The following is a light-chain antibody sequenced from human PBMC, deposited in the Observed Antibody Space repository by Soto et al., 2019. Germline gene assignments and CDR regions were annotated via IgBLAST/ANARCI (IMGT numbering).Light chain of an antibody. CDR2: GAS. CDR1: QSVSSN. Sequence: EIVMTQSPATLSVSPGERATLSCRASQSVSSNLAWYQQKPGQAPRLLIYGASTRATGIPARFSGSGSGTDFTLTISSLEPEEFAVYYCQQRSNWPSTFGGGTKVESK. V-gene: IGKV3-11*01. J-gene: IGKJ4*01. CDR3: QQRSNWPST.